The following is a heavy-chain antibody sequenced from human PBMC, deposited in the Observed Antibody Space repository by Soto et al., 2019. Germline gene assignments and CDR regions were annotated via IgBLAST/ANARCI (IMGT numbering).Heavy chain of an antibody. D-gene: IGHD3-9*01. CDR2: IYYSGST. J-gene: IGHJ4*02. V-gene: IGHV4-31*03. CDR3: ARDHGILTGPLDY. CDR1: GGSISSGGYY. Sequence: SETLSLTCTVSGGSISSGGYYWSWILQHPGKGLEWIGYIYYSGSTYYNPSLKSRVTISVDTSKNQFSLKLSSVTAADTAVYYCARDHGILTGPLDYWGQGTLVTVSS.